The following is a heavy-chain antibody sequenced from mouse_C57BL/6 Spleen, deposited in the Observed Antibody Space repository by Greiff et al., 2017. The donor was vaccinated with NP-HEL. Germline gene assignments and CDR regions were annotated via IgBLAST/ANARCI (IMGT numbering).Heavy chain of an antibody. J-gene: IGHJ4*01. CDR2: ISSGSSTI. D-gene: IGHD1-1*01. Sequence: EVQLVESGGGLVKPGGSLKLSCAASGFTFSDYGMHWVRQAPEKGLEWVAYISSGSSTIYYADTVKGRFTISRDNAKNTLFLQMTSLRSEDTAMYYCARGGDYYGGDAMDYWGQGTSVTVSS. CDR3: ARGGDYYGGDAMDY. CDR1: GFTFSDYG. V-gene: IGHV5-17*01.